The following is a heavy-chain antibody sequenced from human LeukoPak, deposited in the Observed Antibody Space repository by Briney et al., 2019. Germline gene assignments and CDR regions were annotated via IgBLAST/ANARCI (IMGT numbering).Heavy chain of an antibody. V-gene: IGHV1-18*01. CDR1: GYTFTSYG. J-gene: IGHJ4*02. CDR3: ARVIYDILTGYHELDY. Sequence: GESLKISCKASGYTFTSYGISWVRQAPGQGLEWMGWISAYNGNTNYAQKLQGRVTMTTDTSTSTAYMELRSLRSDDTAVYYCARVIYDILTGYHELDYWGQGTLVTVSS. D-gene: IGHD3-9*01. CDR2: ISAYNGNT.